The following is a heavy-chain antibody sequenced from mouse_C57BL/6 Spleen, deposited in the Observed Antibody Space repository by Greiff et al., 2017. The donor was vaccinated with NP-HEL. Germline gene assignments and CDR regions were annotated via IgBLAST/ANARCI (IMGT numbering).Heavy chain of an antibody. CDR1: GYTFTDYY. Sequence: VQLQQSGPELVKPGASVKISCKASGYTFTDYYMNWVKQSHGKSLEWIGDINPNNGGTSYNQKFKGKATLTVDKSSSTAYMELRSLTSEDSAVYYCARWLHFDYWGQGTTLTVSS. D-gene: IGHD2-2*01. CDR2: INPNNGGT. V-gene: IGHV1-26*01. J-gene: IGHJ2*01. CDR3: ARWLHFDY.